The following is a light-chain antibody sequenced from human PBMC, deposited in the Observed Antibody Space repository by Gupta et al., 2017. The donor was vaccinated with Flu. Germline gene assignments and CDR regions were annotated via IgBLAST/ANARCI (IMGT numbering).Light chain of an antibody. CDR3: QSYDTSLSGWV. Sequence: QSVLTQPPSVSGAPGQRVTISCTGSSSNIVAGYDVHWYQQLPGRAPKVLIYGSSNRPSGVPDRFFGSKSGISASLAITGLQAEDEADYYCQSYDTSLSGWVFGGGTKVTAL. J-gene: IGLJ3*02. CDR1: SSNIVAGYD. CDR2: GSS. V-gene: IGLV1-40*01.